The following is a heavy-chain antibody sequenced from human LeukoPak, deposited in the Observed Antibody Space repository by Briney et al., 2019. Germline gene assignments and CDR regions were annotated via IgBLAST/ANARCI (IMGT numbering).Heavy chain of an antibody. CDR3: ARTAGPYSSSWDLDY. CDR1: GGSFSGYY. Sequence: IPPETLSLTCAVYGGSFSGYYWSWIRQPPGKGLEWIGEINHSGSTNYNPSLKSRVTISVDTSKNQFSLKLSSVTAADTAVYYCARTAGPYSSSWDLDYWGQGTLVTVSS. D-gene: IGHD6-13*01. V-gene: IGHV4-34*01. CDR2: INHSGST. J-gene: IGHJ4*02.